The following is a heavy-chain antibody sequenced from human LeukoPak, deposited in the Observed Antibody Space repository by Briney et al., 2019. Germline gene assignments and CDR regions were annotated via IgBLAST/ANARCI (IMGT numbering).Heavy chain of an antibody. CDR2: IHPDGYVR. J-gene: IGHJ4*02. Sequence: PGGSLRLSCVGSAFAFSTYWMSWVRQGPGKGLEWVASIHPDGYVRHYVDSVKGRFTISRDNAKNSMFMQMNSLRAEDTAVYYCARLFGGVTTFDYWGQGTLVSVSS. D-gene: IGHD4-17*01. CDR3: ARLFGGVTTFDY. V-gene: IGHV3-7*01. CDR1: AFAFSTYW.